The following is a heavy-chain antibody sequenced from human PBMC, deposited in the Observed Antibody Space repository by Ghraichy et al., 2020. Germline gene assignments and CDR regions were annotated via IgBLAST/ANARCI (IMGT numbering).Heavy chain of an antibody. CDR3: ARDRINYGDYYYFGMDV. D-gene: IGHD4-11*01. CDR2: ISSSGFTI. J-gene: IGHJ6*02. Sequence: GGSLRLSCAASGFTFSDYYMSWIRQAPGKGLEWVSYISSSGFTIYNADSVKGRFTISRDNAKNSLYLQMNSLRDEDTAVYFCARDRINYGDYYYFGMDVWVQGTTVAVSS. V-gene: IGHV3-11*01. CDR1: GFTFSDYY.